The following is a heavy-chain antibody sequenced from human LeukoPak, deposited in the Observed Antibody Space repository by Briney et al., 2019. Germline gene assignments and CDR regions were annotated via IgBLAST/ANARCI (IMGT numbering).Heavy chain of an antibody. CDR3: ARTGTYGDYAEY. V-gene: IGHV4-59*01. CDR2: IYYSGST. D-gene: IGHD4-17*01. J-gene: IGHJ4*02. Sequence: SETLSFTCTVSGGSISSYYWSWIRQPPGKGLEWIGYIYYSGSTNYNPSLKSRVTISVDTSKNQFSLKLSSVTAADTAVYYCARTGTYGDYAEYWGQGPLVTVSS. CDR1: GGSISSYY.